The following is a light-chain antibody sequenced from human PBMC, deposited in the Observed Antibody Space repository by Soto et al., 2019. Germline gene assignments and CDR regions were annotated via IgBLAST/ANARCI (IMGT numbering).Light chain of an antibody. CDR2: LNSDGSH. CDR1: SGHSSYV. CDR3: QTWATGVV. J-gene: IGLJ2*01. Sequence: QPVLTQSPPTSASLGASVKLTCTLSSGHSSYVIAWHQQQPEKGPRFLMKLNSDGSHSKGDVIPDRFSGSSSGAERYLTISSLQSEDEADYSCQTWATGVVFGGGTKLTVL. V-gene: IGLV4-69*01.